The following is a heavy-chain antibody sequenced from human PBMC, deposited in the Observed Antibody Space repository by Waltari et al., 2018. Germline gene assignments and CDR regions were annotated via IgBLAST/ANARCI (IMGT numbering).Heavy chain of an antibody. Sequence: EVQLVESGGGLVQPGGSLRLSCAASGFSFSRYWMTWFRQAPGTGLEWVATIKPDGSGKCYVDAVKGRFSISRDNAKNSLYLQMNSLRAEDTAIFYCARMGAGRAPDYWGQGTLVTVSS. CDR3: ARMGAGRAPDY. CDR1: GFSFSRYW. J-gene: IGHJ4*02. V-gene: IGHV3-7*03. D-gene: IGHD3-16*01. CDR2: IKPDGSGK.